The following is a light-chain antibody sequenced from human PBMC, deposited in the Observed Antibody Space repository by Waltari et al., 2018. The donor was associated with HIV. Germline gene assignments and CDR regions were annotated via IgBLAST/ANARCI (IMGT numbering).Light chain of an antibody. Sequence: DIQMTQSPTSLSASVGDRVTITCRASQAISTFVAWYQQKQGKVPKLLISAASTLRSGVPSRFSGSGSVTDFTLTINGLQPEDVATYYCQKYNSAPLITFGPGTKVDI. CDR2: AAS. CDR3: QKYNSAPLIT. J-gene: IGKJ3*01. CDR1: QAISTF. V-gene: IGKV1-27*01.